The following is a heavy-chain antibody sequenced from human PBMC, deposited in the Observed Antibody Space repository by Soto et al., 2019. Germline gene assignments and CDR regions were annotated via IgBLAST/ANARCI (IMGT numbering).Heavy chain of an antibody. J-gene: IGHJ4*02. D-gene: IGHD3-10*01. V-gene: IGHV1-3*01. Sequence: ASLKVSCKASGYTFTSYAMHWVRQAPGQRLEWMGWINAVNGNTKHSQKFQGRVTITRDTSASTAYMELSSLRSEDTAVYYCARDRITMVRGVIIKVGLDYWGQGTLVTVSS. CDR2: INAVNGNT. CDR3: ARDRITMVRGVIIKVGLDY. CDR1: GYTFTSYA.